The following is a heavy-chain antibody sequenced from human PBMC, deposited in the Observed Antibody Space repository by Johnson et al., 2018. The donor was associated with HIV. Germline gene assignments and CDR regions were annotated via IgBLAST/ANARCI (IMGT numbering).Heavy chain of an antibody. D-gene: IGHD3-16*01. J-gene: IGHJ3*02. CDR2: ISYDGSNK. CDR3: AKGSRYTYDNDDVYLLQAFEI. Sequence: QVPLVESGGGVMRPGGSLRLSCVASGFTFSSYGMHWVRQAPGKGLEWVAVISYDGSNKYYADSVKGRFPISSDNSKNTLYLQMNSLRAEDTAVYYCAKGSRYTYDNDDVYLLQAFEIWGQGTMVTVSS. V-gene: IGHV3-30*18. CDR1: GFTFSSYG.